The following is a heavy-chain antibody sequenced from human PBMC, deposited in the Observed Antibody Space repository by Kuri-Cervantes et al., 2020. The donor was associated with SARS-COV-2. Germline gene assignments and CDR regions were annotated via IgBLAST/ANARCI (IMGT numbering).Heavy chain of an antibody. D-gene: IGHD3-3*01. V-gene: IGHV1-8*02. Sequence: ASVKVSCKASGYTFTSYDINWVRQATGQGLEWMGWMNPNSGNTGYAQKFQGRVTMTEDTSTDTAYMELSSLRSEDTAVYYCATSSVVGVLSYWFDPWGQGTLVTVSS. CDR3: ATSSVVGVLSYWFDP. J-gene: IGHJ5*02. CDR2: MNPNSGNT. CDR1: GYTFTSYD.